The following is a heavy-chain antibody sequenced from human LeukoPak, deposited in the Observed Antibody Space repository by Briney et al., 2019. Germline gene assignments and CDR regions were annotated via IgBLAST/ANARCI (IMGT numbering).Heavy chain of an antibody. Sequence: GAPVKVSCKASGYTFTANYIHWVRQAPGQGLEWTGWINPNSVATSYAQIFEGRVTMTRDTSMTTHYMELSRLTSDDTAVYYCARGVGSSWFADWGQGTLVTVSS. J-gene: IGHJ5*02. CDR1: GYTFTANY. CDR3: ARGVGSSWFAD. CDR2: INPNSVAT. D-gene: IGHD2-15*01. V-gene: IGHV1-2*02.